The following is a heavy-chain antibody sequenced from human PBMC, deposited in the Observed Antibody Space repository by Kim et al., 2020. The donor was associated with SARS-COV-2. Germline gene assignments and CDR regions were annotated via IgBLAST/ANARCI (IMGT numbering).Heavy chain of an antibody. D-gene: IGHD3-3*01. CDR1: GFTFTSSA. V-gene: IGHV1-58*01. Sequence: SVKVSCKASGFTFTSSAVQWVRQARGQRLEWMGWIVVGSGNTNYAQKLQERVTITRDMSTSTAYMELSSLRSEETAVYYCAAAAGVLRFLEWLPKSYYYYGMDVWGQGTTVTVSS. J-gene: IGHJ6*02. CDR2: IVVGSGNT. CDR3: AAAAGVLRFLEWLPKSYYYYGMDV.